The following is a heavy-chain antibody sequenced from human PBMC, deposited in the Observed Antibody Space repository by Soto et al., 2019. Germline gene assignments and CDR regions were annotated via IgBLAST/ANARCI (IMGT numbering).Heavy chain of an antibody. CDR2: MYYSGST. D-gene: IGHD2-2*01. Sequence: SETLSPPCNVSGGSISSYYWGWLRQPPGKGVELVGFMYYSGSTNYNPSLKSRVTISVDTSKNQFSLKLSSVTAADTAVYYCDREECSSTRCYNNWFDPWGQGTLVHVSS. J-gene: IGHJ5*02. CDR1: GGSISSYY. CDR3: DREECSSTRCYNNWFDP. V-gene: IGHV4-59*01.